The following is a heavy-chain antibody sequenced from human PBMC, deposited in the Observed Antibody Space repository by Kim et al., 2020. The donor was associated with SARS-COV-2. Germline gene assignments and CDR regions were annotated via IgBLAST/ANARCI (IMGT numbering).Heavy chain of an antibody. CDR2: INHSGST. CDR3: ARGRYSSSWYYSRGYYDM. CDR1: GGSFSGYY. V-gene: IGHV4-34*01. D-gene: IGHD6-13*01. J-gene: IGHJ6*01. Sequence: SETLSLTCAVYGGSFSGYYWSWIRQPPGKGLEWIGEINHSGSTNYNPSLKSRVTISVDTSKNQFSLKLSSVTAADTAVYYCARGRYSSSWYYSRGYYDM.